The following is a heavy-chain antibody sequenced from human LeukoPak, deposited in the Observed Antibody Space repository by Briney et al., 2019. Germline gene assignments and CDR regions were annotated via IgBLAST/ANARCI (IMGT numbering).Heavy chain of an antibody. J-gene: IGHJ4*02. Sequence: KPGGSLRLSCRTSGFTFSTHSMTWVRQAPGKGLEWVGRIKSKTDGATTEYAAPVKGRFTISRDDSKNTLYLQMNSLKTEDTAVYYCTTVGSSRYYYYFDYWGQGSLVTVSS. CDR3: TTVGSSRYYYYFDY. CDR2: IKSKTDGATT. CDR1: GFTFSTHS. V-gene: IGHV3-15*01. D-gene: IGHD3-22*01.